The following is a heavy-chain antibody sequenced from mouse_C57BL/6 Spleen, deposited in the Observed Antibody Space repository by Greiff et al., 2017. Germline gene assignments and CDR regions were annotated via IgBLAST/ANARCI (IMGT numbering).Heavy chain of an antibody. CDR2: IYPGSGNT. V-gene: IGHV1-76*01. CDR1: GYTFTDYY. J-gene: IGHJ2*01. D-gene: IGHD3-3*01. CDR3: ARQGCDYFDY. Sequence: QVQLQQSGAELVRPGASVKLSCKASGYTFTDYYINWVKQRPGQGLEWIARIYPGSGNTYYNEKFKGKATLTAEKSSSTAYMQLSSLTSEDSAVYFCARQGCDYFDYWGQGTTLTVSS.